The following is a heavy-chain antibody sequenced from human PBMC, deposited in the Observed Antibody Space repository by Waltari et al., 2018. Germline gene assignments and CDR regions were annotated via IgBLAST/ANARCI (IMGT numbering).Heavy chain of an antibody. Sequence: SCAASGFTFRSYAMHWVRQAPGKGLEWVAVISYDGSNKYYADSVKGRFTISRDNSKNTLYLQMNSLRAEDTAVYYCARYLYGGNPVVDWYFDLWGRGTLVTVSS. J-gene: IGHJ2*01. V-gene: IGHV3-30*04. CDR3: ARYLYGGNPVVDWYFDL. CDR1: GFTFRSYA. D-gene: IGHD4-17*01. CDR2: ISYDGSNK.